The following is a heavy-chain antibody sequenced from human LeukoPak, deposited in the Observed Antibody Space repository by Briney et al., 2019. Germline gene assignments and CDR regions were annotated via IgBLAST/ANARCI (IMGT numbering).Heavy chain of an antibody. J-gene: IGHJ5*02. CDR1: GFTVSSNY. V-gene: IGHV3-66*02. D-gene: IGHD1-20*01. CDR3: ASGITGTNNWFDP. CDR2: IYSGGST. Sequence: GGPLRLSCAASGFTVSSNYMTWVRQAPGKGLEWVSVIYSGGSTYYADSVKGRFTISRDNSKNTLYLQMNSLRAEDTAVYYCASGITGTNNWFDPWGQGTLVTVSS.